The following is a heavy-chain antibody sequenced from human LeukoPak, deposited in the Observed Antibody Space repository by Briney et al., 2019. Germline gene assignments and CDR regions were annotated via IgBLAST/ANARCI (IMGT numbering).Heavy chain of an antibody. CDR3: ARACRCGSCYTSHDY. J-gene: IGHJ4*02. V-gene: IGHV4-59*01. Sequence: SETLSLTCTVSGGSITNYYWSWIRQPPGKALEWIGCIFYSGNTDYNPSLKSRVTISVDTSKNQFSLKLSSVTAADTAVYYCARACRCGSCYTSHDYWGQGTLVTVSS. CDR2: IFYSGNT. CDR1: GGSITNYY. D-gene: IGHD2-15*01.